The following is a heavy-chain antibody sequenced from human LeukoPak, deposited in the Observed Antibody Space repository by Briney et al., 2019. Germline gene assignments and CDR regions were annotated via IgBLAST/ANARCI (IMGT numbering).Heavy chain of an antibody. V-gene: IGHV4-39*07. CDR1: GGSISSSSYY. CDR2: IYYSGST. Sequence: SETLSLTCTVSGGSISSSSYYWGWIRQPPGRGLEWIGSIYYSGSTYYNPSLKSRVTISVDTSKKQFSLKLSSVTAADTAVYYCASAVGQLVRGWFAGWGQGTLVTVSS. D-gene: IGHD6-13*01. J-gene: IGHJ4*02. CDR3: ASAVGQLVRGWFAG.